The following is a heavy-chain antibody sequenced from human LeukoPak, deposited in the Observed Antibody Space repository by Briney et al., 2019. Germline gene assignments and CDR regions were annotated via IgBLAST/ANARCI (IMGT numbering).Heavy chain of an antibody. Sequence: GGSLRLSCAASGFTFSSYAMSWVRQAPGKGLEWVSYISSSRNYIFYADSVKGRFTISRDNAKNSLYLQMNSLRAEGTAVYYCARDPYYYDSSGYYGEGFDYWGQGTLVTVSS. D-gene: IGHD3-22*01. CDR1: GFTFSSYA. J-gene: IGHJ4*02. V-gene: IGHV3-21*01. CDR2: ISSSRNYI. CDR3: ARDPYYYDSSGYYGEGFDY.